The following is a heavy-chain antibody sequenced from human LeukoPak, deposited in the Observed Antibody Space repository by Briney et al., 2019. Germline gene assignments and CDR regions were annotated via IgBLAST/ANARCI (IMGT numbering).Heavy chain of an antibody. CDR2: IYYSGST. Sequence: PSETLSLTCTVSAGSISSYYWSWIRQPPGKGLEWIGYIYYSGSTNYNPSLKSRVTISVDTSKNQFSLKLSSVTAADTAVYYCARVDQQWLVPSTYYYYMDVWGKGTTVTVSS. J-gene: IGHJ6*03. V-gene: IGHV4-59*01. CDR3: ARVDQQWLVPSTYYYYMDV. CDR1: AGSISSYY. D-gene: IGHD6-19*01.